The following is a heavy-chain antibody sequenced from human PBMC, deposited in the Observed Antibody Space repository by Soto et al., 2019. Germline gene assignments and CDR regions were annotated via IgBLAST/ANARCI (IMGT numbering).Heavy chain of an antibody. CDR1: AGPISSSSYY. CDR2: IYYSRST. D-gene: IGHD2-2*01. J-gene: IGHJ4*01. V-gene: IGHV4-39*01. Sequence: SETLSLTCTLAAGPISSSSYYWGWIRQPPGKGLEWIGSIYYSRSTYYNPSLKSRVTISVDTSQNQLSLKLRSVTAAHTALYHCAKRLMPLAAPPPDDYW. CDR3: AKRLMPLAAPPPDDY.